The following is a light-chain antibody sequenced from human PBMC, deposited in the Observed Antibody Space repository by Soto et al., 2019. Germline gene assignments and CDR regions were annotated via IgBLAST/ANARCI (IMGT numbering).Light chain of an antibody. CDR3: ASYTSTSTSVL. CDR2: EVT. V-gene: IGLV2-14*01. J-gene: IGLJ3*02. CDR1: NSDIGGYNY. Sequence: QSALTQPASVSGSPGQSITISCTGTNSDIGGYNYVSWYQQHPGKAPKLMIYEVTNRPSGVSNRFSGSKSGNTASLTISGLQAEDEADSYCASYTSTSTSVLFGGGTKLTVL.